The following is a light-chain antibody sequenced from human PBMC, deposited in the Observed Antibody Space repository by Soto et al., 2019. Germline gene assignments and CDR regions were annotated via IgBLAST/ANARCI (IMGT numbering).Light chain of an antibody. J-gene: IGKJ2*01. Sequence: ENVLTQSPGTLSLSPGERATLSSRPSQGVSSRFLAWYQQKPGQAPRLLMYGASNRATGIPDRFSGTGSGTDFTLTISRLEPEDFAVYYCQQYGSSPYTFGLGTKLEIK. CDR1: QGVSSRF. V-gene: IGKV3-20*01. CDR2: GAS. CDR3: QQYGSSPYT.